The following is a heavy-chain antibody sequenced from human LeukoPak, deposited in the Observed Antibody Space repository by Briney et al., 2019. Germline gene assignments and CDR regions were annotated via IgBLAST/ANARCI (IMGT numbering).Heavy chain of an antibody. CDR2: IGGSSSYI. CDR1: GFTFTTYS. V-gene: IGHV3-21*01. D-gene: IGHD3-22*01. CDR3: ASRPYDNSGYYYV. Sequence: PGGSLRLSCAASGFTFTTYSMDWVRQAPGKGLEWVSSIGGSSSYIYYADSVKGRFTISRDNAKNSLYLQMNSLRAEDTAVYYCASRPYDNSGYYYVWGQGTLVTVSS. J-gene: IGHJ4*02.